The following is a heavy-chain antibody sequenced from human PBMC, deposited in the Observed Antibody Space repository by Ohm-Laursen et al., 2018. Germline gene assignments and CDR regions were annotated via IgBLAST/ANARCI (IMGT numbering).Heavy chain of an antibody. V-gene: IGHV3-48*03. CDR2: ISSSGSTI. J-gene: IGHJ4*02. CDR1: GFTFSSYE. CDR3: ARSRSTLLFDY. Sequence: SLRLSCAASGFTFSSYEMNWVRQAPGKGLEWVSYISSSGSTIYYADSVEGRFTISRDNAKNSLYLQMNSLRAEDTAVYYCARSRSTLLFDYWGQGTLVTVSS. D-gene: IGHD6-6*01.